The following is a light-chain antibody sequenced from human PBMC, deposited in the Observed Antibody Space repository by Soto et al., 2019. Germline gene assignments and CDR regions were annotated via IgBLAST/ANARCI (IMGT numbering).Light chain of an antibody. CDR3: QSYDSNRSVV. V-gene: IGLV1-40*01. Sequence: QSALTQPPSMSGAPGQRVTISCTGSNSSIGAGYDVHWYQQLPGTAPKLLIYGNTNRPSRVPDRFSGSKSGTSASLAIIGLQAEDEADYYCQSYDSNRSVVFGGGTQLTVL. CDR2: GNT. CDR1: NSSIGAGYD. J-gene: IGLJ2*01.